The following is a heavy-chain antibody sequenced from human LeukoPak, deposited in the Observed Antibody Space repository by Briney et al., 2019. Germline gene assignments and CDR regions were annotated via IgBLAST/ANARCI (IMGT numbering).Heavy chain of an antibody. CDR1: GFTFSNYW. V-gene: IGHV3-7*01. D-gene: IGHD2-21*02. CDR3: ARDLDTYVVLTAYDTFDI. Sequence: GGSLRLSCGGSGFTFSNYWMTWVRQAPEKGLEWVANIKPSGSEKHYADSVEGRFTISRDNAKNSLYLQMNSLRAEDTAVYYCARDLDTYVVLTAYDTFDIWGQGTMVTVSS. J-gene: IGHJ3*02. CDR2: IKPSGSEK.